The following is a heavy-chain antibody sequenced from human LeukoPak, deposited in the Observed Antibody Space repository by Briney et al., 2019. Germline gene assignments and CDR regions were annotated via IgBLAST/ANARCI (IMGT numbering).Heavy chain of an antibody. V-gene: IGHV3-23*01. CDR1: GFTFSIYA. Sequence: GGSLRLSCAASGFTFSIYAMSWVRQAPEKGLEWVSTISNSDGSTYYSDSVKGRFTISRDNSKNTLYLQMNSLTAEDTAIYYCAKATGTLDNWGQGILVTVSS. CDR2: ISNSDGST. J-gene: IGHJ4*02. CDR3: AKATGTLDN. D-gene: IGHD1-1*01.